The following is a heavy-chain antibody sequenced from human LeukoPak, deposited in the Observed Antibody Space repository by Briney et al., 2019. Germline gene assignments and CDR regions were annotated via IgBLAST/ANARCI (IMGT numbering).Heavy chain of an antibody. CDR3: AIFSGYCSGGSCYPNAFDI. CDR2: INPNSGGT. CDR1: GYTFTGYY. Sequence: GASVKVSCKASGYTFTGYYMHWVRQAPGQGLEWMGWINPNSGGTNYAQKFQGWVTMTRDTSISTAYMELSRLRSDDTAVYYCAIFSGYCSGGSCYPNAFDIWGQGTMVTVSS. V-gene: IGHV1-2*04. D-gene: IGHD2-15*01. J-gene: IGHJ3*02.